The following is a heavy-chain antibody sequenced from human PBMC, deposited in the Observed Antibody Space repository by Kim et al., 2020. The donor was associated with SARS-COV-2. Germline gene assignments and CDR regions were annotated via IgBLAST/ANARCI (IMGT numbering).Heavy chain of an antibody. V-gene: IGHV4-59*12. CDR1: GGSMSSVYVD. D-gene: IGHD1-1*01. Sequence: SETLSLTCRVSGGSMSSVYVDWSWVRQAPGKGPEWLGYIYFSGKSHHNPALGRRASISIDTSRNQFTLQLRSATAADTAVDFCARRWAYPSTSFVDFDL. CDR2: IYFSGKS. CDR3: ARRWAYPSTSFVDFDL. J-gene: IGHJ2*01.